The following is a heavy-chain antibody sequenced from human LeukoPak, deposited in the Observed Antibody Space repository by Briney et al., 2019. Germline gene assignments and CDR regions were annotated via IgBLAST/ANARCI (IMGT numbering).Heavy chain of an antibody. CDR2: INQDESRA. D-gene: IGHD2/OR15-2a*01. Sequence: SGGSLRLSCAVSGFTFRNYLMHWVRQPPGQGLVWVSRINQDESRAYADSVKGRFTVSRDNAKNSLYLQMNSLRAEDTAVYYCAKYLTRAFDYWGQGTLVTVSS. CDR3: AKYLTRAFDY. CDR1: GFTFRNYL. V-gene: IGHV3-74*01. J-gene: IGHJ4*02.